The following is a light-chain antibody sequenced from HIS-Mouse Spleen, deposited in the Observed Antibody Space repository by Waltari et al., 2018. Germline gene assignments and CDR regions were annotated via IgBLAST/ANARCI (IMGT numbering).Light chain of an antibody. CDR2: AAS. V-gene: IGKV1-9*01. CDR1: QGISSY. J-gene: IGKJ1*01. CDR3: QQINSYPPT. Sequence: DIQLTQSPSFLSASVGDRVTITCRASQGISSYLAWYQQKPGKAPKLLIYAASTLQSGVPSKFSGRISEKEFTLTISSLQPEDFATYYCQQINSYPPTFGQGTKVEIK.